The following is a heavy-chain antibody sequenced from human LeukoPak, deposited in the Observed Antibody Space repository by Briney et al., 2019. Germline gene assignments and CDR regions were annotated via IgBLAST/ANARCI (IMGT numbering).Heavy chain of an antibody. J-gene: IGHJ5*02. V-gene: IGHV1-69*02. D-gene: IGHD2-2*01. CDR2: IIPILGIV. CDR3: ARARRTYQLLLSWFDP. CDR1: GGTFSSYT. Sequence: GAPVKVSCKASGGTFSSYTISWVRQAPRQGLEWMGRIIPILGIVNYAQKFQGRVTITADKSTSTAYMELSSLRSEDTAVYYCARARRTYQLLLSWFDPWGQGTLVTVSS.